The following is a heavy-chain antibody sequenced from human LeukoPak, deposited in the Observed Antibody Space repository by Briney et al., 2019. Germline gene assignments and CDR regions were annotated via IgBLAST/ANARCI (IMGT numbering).Heavy chain of an antibody. Sequence: PGGSPRLSCAASGFTFSSYWLSWVRQAPGKGLECVANIKQDGSEKYYVDSVKGRFTISRDNAQNSMYLQMNSLRVEDTAVYYCTSWGDTTAEYFQRWGQGTLVTVSS. CDR1: GFTFSSYW. V-gene: IGHV3-7*01. J-gene: IGHJ1*01. D-gene: IGHD2-21*02. CDR2: IKQDGSEK. CDR3: TSWGDTTAEYFQR.